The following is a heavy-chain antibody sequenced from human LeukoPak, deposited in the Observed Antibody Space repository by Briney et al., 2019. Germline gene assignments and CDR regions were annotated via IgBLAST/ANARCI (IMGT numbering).Heavy chain of an antibody. CDR2: ISSSSSYI. V-gene: IGHV3-21*01. CDR3: ARGDYGDYAGE. D-gene: IGHD4-17*01. CDR1: GFTFSGYS. Sequence: GGSLRLSCAASGFTFSGYSMNWVRQAPGKGLEWVSSISSSSSYIYYADSVKGRFTISRDNAKNSLYLQMNSLRAEDTAVYYCARGDYGDYAGEWGQGTLVTVSS. J-gene: IGHJ4*02.